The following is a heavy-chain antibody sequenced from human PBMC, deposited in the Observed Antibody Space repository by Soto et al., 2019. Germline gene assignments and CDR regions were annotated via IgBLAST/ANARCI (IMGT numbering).Heavy chain of an antibody. CDR3: ARGDGYNVLDF. Sequence: GASVKVSCKASGYTFTNYGFSWVRQAPGQGLEWLGRISAYNGDTHYSQKFQGRVTVTRDSSTSTAYMELRSLSSDDTAVYYCARGDGYNVLDFWGQGTLVTVSS. CDR2: ISAYNGDT. CDR1: GYTFTNYG. V-gene: IGHV1-18*01. J-gene: IGHJ4*02. D-gene: IGHD5-12*01.